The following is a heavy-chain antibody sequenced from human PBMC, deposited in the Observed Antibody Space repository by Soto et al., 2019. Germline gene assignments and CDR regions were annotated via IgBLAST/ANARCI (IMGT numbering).Heavy chain of an antibody. CDR3: ARDGYSYGSFDY. V-gene: IGHV4-61*01. CDR1: GGSVSSGSYY. CDR2: IYYSGST. Sequence: KTSETLSLTCTVSGGSVSSGSYYWSWIRQPPGKGLEWIGYIYYSGSTNYNPSLKSRVTISVDTSKNQFSLKLSSVTTADTAVYYCARDGYSYGSFDYWGQGTLVTVSS. D-gene: IGHD5-18*01. J-gene: IGHJ4*02.